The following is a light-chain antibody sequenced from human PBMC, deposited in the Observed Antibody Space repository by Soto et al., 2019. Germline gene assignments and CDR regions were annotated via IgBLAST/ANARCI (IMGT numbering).Light chain of an antibody. V-gene: IGKV3D-15*01. J-gene: IGKJ2*01. CDR3: LQYDAWAFT. CDR2: SAS. CDR1: QSVSSN. Sequence: EVVMPQSPATLSVSPGEGATLPCRASQSVSSNLAWFLQKPGQAPRLLISSASIRATGVPATFSGSGSGTEFTLTISSLQSEGFAIYDGLQYDAWAFTFGQGTKLEIK.